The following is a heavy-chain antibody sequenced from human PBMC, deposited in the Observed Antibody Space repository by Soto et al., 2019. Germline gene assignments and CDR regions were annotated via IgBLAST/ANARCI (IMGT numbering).Heavy chain of an antibody. J-gene: IGHJ4*02. V-gene: IGHV3-30*18. CDR3: AKEVVFSSGGSCYLDY. Sequence: QVQLVESGGGVVQPGRSLRLSCAASGFTFSSYGMHWVRQAPGKGLEWVAGISYDGSNKYSGDSVKGRFTITRDNSKNTRYLQMNSLRAEDTAVYYCAKEVVFSSGGSCYLDYWGQGTLVTVSS. D-gene: IGHD2-15*01. CDR1: GFTFSSYG. CDR2: ISYDGSNK.